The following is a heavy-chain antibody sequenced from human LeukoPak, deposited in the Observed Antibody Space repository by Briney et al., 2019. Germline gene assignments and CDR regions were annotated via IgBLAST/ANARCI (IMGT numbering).Heavy chain of an antibody. Sequence: SETLSLTCTVSGGSISSSSYYWGWIRQPPGKGLEWIGSIYYSGTTYYNPSLKSRVTISVDTSKNRFSLKLSSVTAADTAVYYCARNTFNWNSFDIWGQGTMVTVSS. CDR2: IYYSGTT. CDR3: ARNTFNWNSFDI. CDR1: GGSISSSSYY. V-gene: IGHV4-39*02. J-gene: IGHJ3*02. D-gene: IGHD1-7*01.